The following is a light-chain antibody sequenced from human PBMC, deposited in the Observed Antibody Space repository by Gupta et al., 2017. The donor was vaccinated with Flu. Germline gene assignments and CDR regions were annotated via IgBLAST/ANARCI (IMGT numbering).Light chain of an antibody. J-gene: IGKJ1*01. V-gene: IGKV4-1*01. CDR3: QQYYSTPWT. Sequence: SLGERATFNCKSSQSVLYSSNNKNYLAWYQQKPGQPPKLLIYWASTRESGVPDRFYGSGSGTDFTLTISSLQAEDVAVYYCQQYYSTPWTFGQGTKVEIK. CDR1: QSVLYSSNNKNY. CDR2: WAS.